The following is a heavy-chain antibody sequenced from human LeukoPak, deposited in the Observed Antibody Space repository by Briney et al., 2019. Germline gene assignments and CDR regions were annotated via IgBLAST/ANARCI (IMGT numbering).Heavy chain of an antibody. CDR1: GFTFSSYA. J-gene: IGHJ4*02. D-gene: IGHD2-15*01. CDR2: ISYDGSNK. V-gene: IGHV3-30-3*01. CDR3: ARDAVLGIGGFDY. Sequence: GRSLRLSCAASGFTFSSYAMHWARQAPGKGLEWVAVISYDGSNKYYADSVKGRFTISRDNSKNTLYLQMYSLRAQDTAVYYCARDAVLGIGGFDYWGQGTLVTVSS.